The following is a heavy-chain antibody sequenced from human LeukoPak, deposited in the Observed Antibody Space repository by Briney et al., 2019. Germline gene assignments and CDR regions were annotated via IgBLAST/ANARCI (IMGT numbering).Heavy chain of an antibody. CDR3: VSSVAGLNWFDP. J-gene: IGHJ5*02. CDR1: GFTFRDYA. Sequence: GGSLRLPCTSSGFTFRDYAMSCVRQAPGKGLEWVGFIRSKAYGGTTEYAASVKGRFTISRDDSKSIAYLQMNSLKTEDTAVYYGVSSVAGLNWFDPWGQGTLVTVSS. D-gene: IGHD6-19*01. V-gene: IGHV3-49*04. CDR2: IRSKAYGGTT.